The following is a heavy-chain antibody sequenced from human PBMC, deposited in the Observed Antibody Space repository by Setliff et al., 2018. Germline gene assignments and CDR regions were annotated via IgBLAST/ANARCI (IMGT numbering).Heavy chain of an antibody. CDR3: ARDRRIVGARHAFDI. D-gene: IGHD1-26*01. CDR2: IIPIFGTA. CDR1: GGTFSSYD. Sequence: SVKVSCKASGGTFSSYDISWVRQAPGQGLEWMGRIIPIFGTANYAQKFQGRVTITADKSTSTAYMELSRLRSEDTAVYYCARDRRIVGARHAFDIWGQGTMVTVSS. V-gene: IGHV1-69*06. J-gene: IGHJ3*02.